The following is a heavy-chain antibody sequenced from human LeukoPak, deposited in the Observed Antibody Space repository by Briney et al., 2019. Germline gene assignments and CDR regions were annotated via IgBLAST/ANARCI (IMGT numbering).Heavy chain of an antibody. Sequence: GASVKVSCKASGYTFTSYGISWVRQAPGQGLEWMGWISAYNGNTNYAQKLQGRVTMTTDTSTSTAYMELRSLRSDDTAVYYCARDPYGSGSYYVYYYYYMDVWGKGTTATVSS. CDR2: ISAYNGNT. CDR3: ARDPYGSGSYYVYYYYYMDV. V-gene: IGHV1-18*01. D-gene: IGHD3-10*01. J-gene: IGHJ6*03. CDR1: GYTFTSYG.